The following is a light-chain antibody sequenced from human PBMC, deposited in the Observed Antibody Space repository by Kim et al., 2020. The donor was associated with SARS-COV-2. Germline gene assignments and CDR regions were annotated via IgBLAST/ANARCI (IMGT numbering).Light chain of an antibody. CDR3: QHYGYSPAP. Sequence: SPGERATLSCRASQNVDNNYLAWYQQKPGQAPRLLIYGASTRATGIPDRFSASGSGTEFVLTISRVQPEDFAVYYCQHYGYSPAPFGHGTKVDIK. CDR1: QNVDNNY. V-gene: IGKV3-20*01. J-gene: IGKJ1*01. CDR2: GAS.